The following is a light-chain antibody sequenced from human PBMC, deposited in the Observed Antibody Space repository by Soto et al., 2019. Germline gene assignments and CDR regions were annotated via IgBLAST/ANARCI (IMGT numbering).Light chain of an antibody. Sequence: QSVLTQPPSVSAAPGQKVTVSCSGSRSNIGNNYVSWYQHLPGTAPKLLIYDNDKRPSGIPDRFSASKSGTSATLGITGLQTGDEADSYCVAWASGLSAGVVGGGTKLTVL. V-gene: IGLV1-51*01. CDR1: RSNIGNNY. CDR2: DND. J-gene: IGLJ3*02. CDR3: VAWASGLSAGV.